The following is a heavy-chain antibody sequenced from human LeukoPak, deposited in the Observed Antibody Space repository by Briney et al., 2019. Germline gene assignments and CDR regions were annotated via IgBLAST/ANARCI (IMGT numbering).Heavy chain of an antibody. V-gene: IGHV4-59*01. J-gene: IGHJ4*02. Sequence: SETLSLTCAVYGGSFSSYYWSWIRQPPGKGLEWIGYIYYSGSTNYNPSLKSRVTISVDTSKNQFSLKLSSVTAADTAVYYCARRHTRIAAAGWGVFDYWGQGTLVTVSS. CDR1: GGSFSSYY. CDR3: ARRHTRIAAAGWGVFDY. CDR2: IYYSGST. D-gene: IGHD6-13*01.